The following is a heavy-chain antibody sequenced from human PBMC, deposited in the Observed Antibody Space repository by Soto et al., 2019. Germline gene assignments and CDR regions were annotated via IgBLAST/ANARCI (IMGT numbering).Heavy chain of an antibody. CDR2: IYYSGST. Sequence: ASETLSLTCTVSGGSISSGDYYWSWIRQPPGKGLEWVGYIYYSGSTYYNPSLKSRVTISVDTSKNQFSLKLSSVTAADTAVYYCARGADFWSGISNGGMDVWGQGTTVTVSS. D-gene: IGHD3-3*01. CDR3: ARGADFWSGISNGGMDV. CDR1: GGSISSGDYY. V-gene: IGHV4-30-4*01. J-gene: IGHJ6*02.